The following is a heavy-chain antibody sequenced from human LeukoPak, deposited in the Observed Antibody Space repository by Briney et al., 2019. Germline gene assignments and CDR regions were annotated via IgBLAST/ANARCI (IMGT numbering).Heavy chain of an antibody. Sequence: SETLSLTCTVSGGSVSSGSYYWSWIRQPPGKGLEWIGYIYYIGSTNYNPSLKSRVTISVDTSKNQFSLKLSSVTAADTAVYYCARELTNYYYGVDVWGQGTTVIVSS. CDR2: IYYIGST. V-gene: IGHV4-61*01. J-gene: IGHJ6*02. CDR1: GGSVSSGSYY. CDR3: ARELTNYYYGVDV.